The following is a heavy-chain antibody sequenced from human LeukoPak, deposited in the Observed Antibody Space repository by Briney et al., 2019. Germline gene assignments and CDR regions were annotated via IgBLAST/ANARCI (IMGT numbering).Heavy chain of an antibody. V-gene: IGHV4-39*07. J-gene: IGHJ5*02. CDR2: IYYSGST. CDR1: GGSISSSSYY. CDR3: AGTAHFLSEDWFDP. D-gene: IGHD3-3*01. Sequence: PSETLSLTCTVSGGSISSSSYYWGWIRQPPGKGLEWIGSIYYSGSTYYNPSLKSRVTISVDTSKNQFSLKLSSVTAADTAVYYCAGTAHFLSEDWFDPWGQGTLVTVSS.